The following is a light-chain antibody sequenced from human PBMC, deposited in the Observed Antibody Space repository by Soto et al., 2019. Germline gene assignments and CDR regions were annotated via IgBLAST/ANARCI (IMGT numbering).Light chain of an antibody. CDR3: QQYDNLPPTWT. CDR2: DAS. CDR1: QDISNY. V-gene: IGKV1-33*01. Sequence: DIQMTQSPSSLSASVGDRVTITCQASQDISNYLNWYQQKPGKAPKLLIYDASNLETGVPSRFSGSGSGTDFTFTISSLQPEDNATYYCQQYDNLPPTWTFGQGTKVEIE. J-gene: IGKJ1*01.